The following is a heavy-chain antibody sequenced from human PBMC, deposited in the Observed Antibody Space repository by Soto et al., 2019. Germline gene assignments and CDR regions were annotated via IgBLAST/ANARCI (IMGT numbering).Heavy chain of an antibody. CDR2: LVVGSGNT. D-gene: IGHD3-3*01. Sequence: QMQVVQSGPEVKKPGTSVKVSCKTSGFMFTSSAVQWVRQARGQRLEWIGWLVVGSGNTHYAQHFQERVTLTRDMSTGTAYMELSILRSEDTAVYYCAAVPVLRFLKWLPAYFDYWGQGTLVTVSS. CDR3: AAVPVLRFLKWLPAYFDY. CDR1: GFMFTSSA. V-gene: IGHV1-58*01. J-gene: IGHJ4*02.